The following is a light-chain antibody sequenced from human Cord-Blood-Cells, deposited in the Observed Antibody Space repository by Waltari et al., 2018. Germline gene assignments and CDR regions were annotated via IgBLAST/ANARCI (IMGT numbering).Light chain of an antibody. V-gene: IGKV3-20*01. Sequence: EIVLTQSPATLSCAPGERATLACRASQSVSSSYLAWYQQKPGPAPRLLIYGASGRAPGVPDRFSSSGAGTDFTITISRLGPEDFAVYYWQQYGSSPLTFGGGTKVEIK. CDR3: QQYGSSPLT. J-gene: IGKJ4*02. CDR1: QSVSSSY. CDR2: GAS.